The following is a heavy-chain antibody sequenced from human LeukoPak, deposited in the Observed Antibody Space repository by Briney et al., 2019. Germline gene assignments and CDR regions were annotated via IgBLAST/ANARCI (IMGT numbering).Heavy chain of an antibody. Sequence: GSLRLSCAASGFTFSSYWMSWVRQPPGKGLEWIGEINHSGSTNYNPSLKSRVTISVDTSKNQFSLKLSSVTAADTAVYYCARVARTGTYFDYWGQGTLVTVSS. D-gene: IGHD1-7*01. J-gene: IGHJ4*02. CDR3: ARVARTGTYFDY. V-gene: IGHV4-34*01. CDR1: GFTFSSYW. CDR2: INHSGST.